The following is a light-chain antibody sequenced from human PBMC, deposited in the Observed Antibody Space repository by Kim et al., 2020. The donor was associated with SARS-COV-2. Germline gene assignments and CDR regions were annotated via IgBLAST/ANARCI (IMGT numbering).Light chain of an antibody. V-gene: IGLV2-14*03. CDR2: DVN. CDR3: CSYTISSTYV. Sequence: QSVLTQPASVSGSPGQSITISCTGTNSDVGGYDFVSWYQHHPGTAPKLMIYDVNKRSSGVSNRFSGSKSGNTASLTISGLQAEDEADYYCCSYTISSTYVFGTGTKVTV. J-gene: IGLJ1*01. CDR1: NSDVGGYDF.